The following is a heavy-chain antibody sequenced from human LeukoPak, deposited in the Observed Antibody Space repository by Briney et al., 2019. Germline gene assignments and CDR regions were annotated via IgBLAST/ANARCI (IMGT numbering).Heavy chain of an antibody. Sequence: SETLSLTCTVSGGPISSYYWSWIRQPPGKGLEWIGYIYYSGSTNYNPSLKSRVTISVDTSKNQFSLKLSSVTAADTAVYYCARDPRYSSGSYAFDIWGQGTMVTVSS. J-gene: IGHJ3*02. V-gene: IGHV4-59*01. CDR3: ARDPRYSSGSYAFDI. CDR1: GGPISSYY. D-gene: IGHD6-19*01. CDR2: IYYSGST.